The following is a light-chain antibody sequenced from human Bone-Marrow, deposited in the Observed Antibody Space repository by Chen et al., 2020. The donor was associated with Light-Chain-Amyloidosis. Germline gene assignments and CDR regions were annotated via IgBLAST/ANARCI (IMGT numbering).Light chain of an antibody. CDR2: GAS. CDR1: QSVSSRY. J-gene: IGKJ1*01. V-gene: IGKV3-20*01. CDR3: QQFDSSPWT. Sequence: EIVLTQSPGTLSLSPGPRATLSCRASQSVSSRYVAWYQQKPAQAPRLLIYGASSRATGIPDRFSGSGSGTDFTLSISRLEPEDSAVYYCQQFDSSPWTFGQGIKVEIK.